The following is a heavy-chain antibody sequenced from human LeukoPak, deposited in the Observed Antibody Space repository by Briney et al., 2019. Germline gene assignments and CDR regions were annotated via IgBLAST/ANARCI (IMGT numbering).Heavy chain of an antibody. CDR2: ISTSSSYI. CDR3: ATSRYDSSGYYGIIAY. Sequence: GGSLRLSCAASGFTFSNHNMNWVRQAPGKGLEWVSSISTSSSYIYYADSVKGRFTISRDNAKNSLYLQMNSLRAEDTAVYYCATSRYDSSGYYGIIAYWGQGTLVTVSS. CDR1: GFTFSNHN. D-gene: IGHD3-22*01. J-gene: IGHJ4*02. V-gene: IGHV3-21*01.